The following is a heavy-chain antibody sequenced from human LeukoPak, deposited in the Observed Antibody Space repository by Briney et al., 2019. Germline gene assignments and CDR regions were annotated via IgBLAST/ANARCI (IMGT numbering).Heavy chain of an antibody. V-gene: IGHV3-53*04. Sequence: PGGSLRLSCAASGFTFSSYAMSWVRQAPGKGLEWVSVIYSGGSTYYADSVKGRFTISRHNSKNTLYLQMNSLRAEDTAVYYCARGRSSSWRFPHYYYYGMDVWGQGTTVTVSS. D-gene: IGHD6-13*01. CDR3: ARGRSSSWRFPHYYYYGMDV. J-gene: IGHJ6*02. CDR1: GFTFSSYA. CDR2: IYSGGST.